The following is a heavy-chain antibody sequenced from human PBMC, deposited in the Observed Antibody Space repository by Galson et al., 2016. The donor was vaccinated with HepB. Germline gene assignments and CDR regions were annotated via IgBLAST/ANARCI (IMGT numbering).Heavy chain of an antibody. J-gene: IGHJ4*02. CDR3: GRHRWKYQLPLDY. CDR1: GYNFMRYG. V-gene: IGHV1-18*01. CDR2: ISAYNGET. Sequence: SVKVSCKASGYNFMRYGITWVRQAPGQGLEWMGWISAYNGETKYAQNVQGRVTLTTDTSTSTAYMELWSLRSDDTAVYYCGRHRWKYQLPLDYWGQGTLVTVSS. D-gene: IGHD2-2*01.